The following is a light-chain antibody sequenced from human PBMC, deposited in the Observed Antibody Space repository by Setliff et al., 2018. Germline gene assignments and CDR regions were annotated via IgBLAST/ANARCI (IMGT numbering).Light chain of an antibody. CDR2: RNN. J-gene: IGLJ2*01. V-gene: IGLV1-44*01. CDR1: GSNIGSNT. CDR3: AAWDDSLNGPV. Sequence: QSALAQPPSASGTPGQRVTISCSGSGSNIGSNTVNWYQQLPGTAPKLLIYRNNQRPSGVPDRFSGSKSGTSASLAISGLQSEDEADYYCAAWDDSLNGPVFGGGTKVTVL.